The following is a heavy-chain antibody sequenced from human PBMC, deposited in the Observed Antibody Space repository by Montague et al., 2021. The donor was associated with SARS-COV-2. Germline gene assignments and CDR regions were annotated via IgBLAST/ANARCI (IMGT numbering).Heavy chain of an antibody. D-gene: IGHD6-19*01. V-gene: IGHV4-59*12. CDR2: NYNSGST. J-gene: IGHJ4*02. CDR3: ARVVVDASGWYHFDD. Sequence: SETLSLTCTVSGDSISSYYWGWIRQPPGKGLEWMGYNYNSGSTNYSPTLKSRIAMSVDTSENQFSLKLFSVTAADTAVYYCARVVVDASGWYHFDDWGQGALVTVSS. CDR1: GDSISSYY.